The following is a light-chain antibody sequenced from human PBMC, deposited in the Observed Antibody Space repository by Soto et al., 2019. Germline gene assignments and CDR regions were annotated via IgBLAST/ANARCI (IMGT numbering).Light chain of an antibody. CDR2: LNSDGSH. Sequence: QPVLTQSPSASASLGASVKLTCTLSSGHSSYAIAWHQQQPEKGPRYLMKLNSDGSHSKGDGIPDRFSGSSSGAERYLTISSLQSEDEADYYCQTWGTGPVVFGGGTRSPS. J-gene: IGLJ2*01. CDR1: SGHSSYA. CDR3: QTWGTGPVV. V-gene: IGLV4-69*01.